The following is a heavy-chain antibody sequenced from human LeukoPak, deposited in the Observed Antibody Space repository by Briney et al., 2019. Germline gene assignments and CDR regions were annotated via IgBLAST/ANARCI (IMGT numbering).Heavy chain of an antibody. J-gene: IGHJ4*02. CDR1: GFTFSSYW. CDR3: ARVEMATILGIDY. CDR2: INSDGSST. Sequence: GGSLRLSCAASGFTFSSYWMHWVRQAPGKGLVWVSRINSDGSSTSYADSVKGRFTISRDNAKSTLYLQMNSLRAEDTAVYYCARVEMATILGIDYWGQGTLVTVSS. V-gene: IGHV3-74*01. D-gene: IGHD5-24*01.